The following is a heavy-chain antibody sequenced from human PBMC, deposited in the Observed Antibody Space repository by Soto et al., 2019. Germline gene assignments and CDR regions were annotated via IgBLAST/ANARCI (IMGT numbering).Heavy chain of an antibody. CDR1: GGTFSSYA. Sequence: QVQLVQSGAEVKKPGSSVKVSCKASGGTFSSYAISWVRQAPGQGLEWMGGIIPIFGTANYAQKFQGRVTVTAVESTSTAYMELSSLRSEDTAVYYCARASNGGSSPKYAYFQHWGQGTLVTVSS. V-gene: IGHV1-69*12. CDR3: ARASNGGSSPKYAYFQH. CDR2: IIPIFGTA. J-gene: IGHJ1*01. D-gene: IGHD6-13*01.